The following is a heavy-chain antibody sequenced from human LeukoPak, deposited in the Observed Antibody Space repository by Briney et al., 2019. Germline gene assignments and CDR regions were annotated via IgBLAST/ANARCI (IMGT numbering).Heavy chain of an antibody. Sequence: GGSLSLSCAASELTISSYALTWGRNGPATGLEWVSPISNSCGSTSYADSVRGRYTGSRDNSKNTLYLQMNSMRAEDTAVYDCAKVGDGHCSTTSCYGRFDPWGQGTLVTVSS. D-gene: IGHD2-2*01. J-gene: IGHJ5*02. V-gene: IGHV3-23*01. CDR3: AKVGDGHCSTTSCYGRFDP. CDR2: ISNSCGST. CDR1: ELTISSYA.